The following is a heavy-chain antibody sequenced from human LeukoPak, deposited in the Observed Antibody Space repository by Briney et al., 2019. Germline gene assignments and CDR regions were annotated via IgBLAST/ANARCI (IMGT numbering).Heavy chain of an antibody. CDR2: IYSDDNP. CDR3: ARSRDGYIYFDY. J-gene: IGHJ4*02. D-gene: IGHD5-24*01. Sequence: GGSLRLSCAASGFTVSSNYMSWVRQAPGEGLEWVSLIYSDDNPYYADSVKGRFTISRDNSKNTLYLQMNSLRAEDTAVYYCARSRDGYIYFDYWGQGILVTVSS. CDR1: GFTVSSNY. V-gene: IGHV3-66*01.